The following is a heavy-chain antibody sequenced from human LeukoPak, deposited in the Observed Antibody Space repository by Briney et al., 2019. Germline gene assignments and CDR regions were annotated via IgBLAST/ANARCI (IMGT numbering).Heavy chain of an antibody. J-gene: IGHJ4*02. V-gene: IGHV4-59*08. CDR3: ARGTDITVAGNY. D-gene: IGHD6-19*01. Sequence: SETLSLTCTVSGGSISNYYWSWIRQPPGKGLEWIGYIYYSGSTNYNPSLKSRVTISVDTSKNQFSLRLSSVTAADTAMYYCARGTDITVAGNYWGQGTLVTVSS. CDR2: IYYSGST. CDR1: GGSISNYY.